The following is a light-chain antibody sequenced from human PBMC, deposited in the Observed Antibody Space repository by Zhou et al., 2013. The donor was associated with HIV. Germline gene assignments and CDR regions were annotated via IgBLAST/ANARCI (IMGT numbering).Light chain of an antibody. CDR2: KAS. V-gene: IGKV1-5*03. Sequence: DIQMTQSPSFVSASVGDRVTITCRASQSISSWLAWYQQKPGKAPKLLIYKASSLESGVPSRFSGSGSGTEFTLTISRLQPEDFATYFCQQYNSYRYTFGQGTKLEIK. J-gene: IGKJ2*01. CDR1: QSISSW. CDR3: QQYNSYRYT.